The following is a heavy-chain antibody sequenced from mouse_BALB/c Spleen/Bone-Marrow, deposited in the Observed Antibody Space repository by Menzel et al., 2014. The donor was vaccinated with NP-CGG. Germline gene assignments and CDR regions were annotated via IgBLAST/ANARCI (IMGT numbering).Heavy chain of an antibody. D-gene: IGHD1-1*01. CDR3: AREGGYYYGSSPYFDV. CDR2: INPYNSDT. Sequence: VQLQQSGPELVKPGASVKISCKASGYSFTGYFMNWVVQSHGKSLEWIGRINPYNSDTFYNQKFKGKATLTVDKSSSTAHMELRSLASEGSAVYYCAREGGYYYGSSPYFDVWGAGTTVTVSS. V-gene: IGHV1-20*02. J-gene: IGHJ1*01. CDR1: GYSFTGYF.